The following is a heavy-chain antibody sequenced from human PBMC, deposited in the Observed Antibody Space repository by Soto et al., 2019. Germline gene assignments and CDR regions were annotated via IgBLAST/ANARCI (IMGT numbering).Heavy chain of an antibody. Sequence: SLRLSCAASGFTFSGSAMHWVRQASGKGLEWVGRIRSKANTYATAYAASVKGRFTISRDDSKNTAYLQMNSLKTEDTAVYYCTSMVTSIDYWGQGTLVTVSS. D-gene: IGHD4-17*01. CDR2: IRSKANTYAT. J-gene: IGHJ4*02. V-gene: IGHV3-73*01. CDR3: TSMVTSIDY. CDR1: GFTFSGSA.